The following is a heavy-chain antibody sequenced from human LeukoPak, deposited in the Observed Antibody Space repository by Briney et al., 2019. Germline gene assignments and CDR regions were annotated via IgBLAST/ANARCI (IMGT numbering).Heavy chain of an antibody. CDR3: AKGIVYGDYTISFDY. CDR1: GFTFSSYA. V-gene: IGHV3-23*01. Sequence: GGSLRLSCAASGFTFSSYAMSWVRQAPGKGLEWVSAISGSGGSTYYADSVKGRFTISRDNSKNTLYLQMNSLRAEDTAVYYCAKGIVYGDYTISFDYWGQGTLVTVSS. D-gene: IGHD4-17*01. J-gene: IGHJ4*02. CDR2: ISGSGGST.